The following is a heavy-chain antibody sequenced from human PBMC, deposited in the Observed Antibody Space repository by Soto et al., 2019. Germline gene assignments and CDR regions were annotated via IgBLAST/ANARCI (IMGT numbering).Heavy chain of an antibody. CDR3: AKLYFGSSTTYFDAFDL. Sequence: HPGGSLRLSCAASGFTFSSYAMSWVRQAPGKGLEWVSAISGSGGDTYYADSVQGRFTISRDNSKNTLYLQMSSLRAEDTAVYYVAKLYFGSSTTYFDAFDLWGHGTKVTVSS. CDR2: ISGSGGDT. D-gene: IGHD3-9*01. J-gene: IGHJ3*01. CDR1: GFTFSSYA. V-gene: IGHV3-23*01.